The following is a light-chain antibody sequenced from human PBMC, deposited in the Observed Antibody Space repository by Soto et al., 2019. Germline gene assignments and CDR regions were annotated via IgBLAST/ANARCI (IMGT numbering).Light chain of an antibody. Sequence: DLQMTQSPSSLSASVGDSVTIRCRAGKTINTYLNWYQQKPGQAPKVLIFAISTLQPGVPSRFRGSGSGTEFSLTISSLQPEDAATYYGQQSYSMPPWTFGQGTKVQIK. CDR1: KTINTY. CDR2: AIS. V-gene: IGKV1-39*01. CDR3: QQSYSMPPWT. J-gene: IGKJ1*01.